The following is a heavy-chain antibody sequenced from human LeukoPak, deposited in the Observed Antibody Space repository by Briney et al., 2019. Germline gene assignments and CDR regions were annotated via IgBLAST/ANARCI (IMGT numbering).Heavy chain of an antibody. J-gene: IGHJ4*02. CDR1: GFTFSNAW. D-gene: IGHD3-3*01. Sequence: PGGSLRLSCAASGFTFSNAWMSWVRQAPGKGLEWVGRIKSKTDGGTTDYAAPVKGRFTISRDNSKNTLYLQMNSLRAEDTAVYYCAKDPIWRDFWSGPDYWGQGTLVTVSS. CDR3: AKDPIWRDFWSGPDY. CDR2: IKSKTDGGTT. V-gene: IGHV3-15*01.